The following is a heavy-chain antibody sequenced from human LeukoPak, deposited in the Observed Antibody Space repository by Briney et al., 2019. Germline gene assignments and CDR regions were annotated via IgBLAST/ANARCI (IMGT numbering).Heavy chain of an antibody. V-gene: IGHV1-69*04. CDR1: GYTFTSYD. Sequence: ASVKVSCKASGYTFTSYDINWVRQATGQGLEWMGRIIPILGIANYAQKFQGRVTITADKSTSTAYMELSSLRSEDTAVYYCARGTTYYYDSSGYDAFDIWGQGTMVTASS. D-gene: IGHD3-22*01. J-gene: IGHJ3*02. CDR3: ARGTTYYYDSSGYDAFDI. CDR2: IIPILGIA.